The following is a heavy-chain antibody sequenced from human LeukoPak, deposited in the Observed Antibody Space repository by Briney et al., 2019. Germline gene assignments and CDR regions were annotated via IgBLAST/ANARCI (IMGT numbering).Heavy chain of an antibody. CDR3: ARCPFYGDYVSGRGQRSWYFDL. Sequence: PSETLSLTCTVSGGSISSYYWSWIRQPPGKGLEWIGYIYYSGSTNYNPSLKSRVTISVDTSKNQFSLKLSSVTAADTAVYYCARCPFYGDYVSGRGQRSWYFDLWGRGTLVTVSS. J-gene: IGHJ2*01. V-gene: IGHV4-59*01. CDR1: GGSISSYY. CDR2: IYYSGST. D-gene: IGHD4-17*01.